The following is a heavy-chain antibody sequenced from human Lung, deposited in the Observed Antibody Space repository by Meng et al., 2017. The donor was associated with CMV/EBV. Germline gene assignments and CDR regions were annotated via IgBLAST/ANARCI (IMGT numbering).Heavy chain of an antibody. CDR3: LRRSGGSV. CDR2: IPHRGSS. CDR1: VDSITNHNW. D-gene: IGHD3-10*01. Sequence: QVQLRESGPALVMPSATLSLTCAFSVDSITNHNWWAWVRQPPGKGIEWIGEIPHRGSSAYNPSLKSRVSMSIDKSKNQFSLKPTSVTAADTAVYHCLRRSGGSVWGQGTLVTVSS. J-gene: IGHJ1*01. V-gene: IGHV4-4*02.